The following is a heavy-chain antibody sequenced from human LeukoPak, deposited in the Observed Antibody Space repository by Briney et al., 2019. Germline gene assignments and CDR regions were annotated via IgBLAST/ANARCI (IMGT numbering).Heavy chain of an antibody. J-gene: IGHJ6*03. D-gene: IGHD6-13*01. CDR3: ARVSGRIAAAAAYYYYYMDV. Sequence: QPGGSLRLSCAASGFTFSSYEMNWVRQAPGKGLEWVSYISGSGSTIYYADSVKGRFTISRDNAKNSLYLQMNSLRAEDTAVYYCARVSGRIAAAAAYYYYYMDVWGKGTTVTVSS. CDR1: GFTFSSYE. CDR2: ISGSGSTI. V-gene: IGHV3-48*03.